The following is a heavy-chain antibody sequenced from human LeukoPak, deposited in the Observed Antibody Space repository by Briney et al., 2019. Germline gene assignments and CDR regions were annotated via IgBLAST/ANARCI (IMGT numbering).Heavy chain of an antibody. D-gene: IGHD3-10*01. V-gene: IGHV4-34*01. Sequence: SETLSLTCAVYGGSFSGYYWSWIRQPPGKGLEWIGEINHSGSTNYNPSPKSRVTISVDTSKNQFSLKLSSVTAADTAVYYCARDAAVTMVRGVIRVSWFDPWGQGTLVTVSS. CDR2: INHSGST. CDR1: GGSFSGYY. CDR3: ARDAAVTMVRGVIRVSWFDP. J-gene: IGHJ5*02.